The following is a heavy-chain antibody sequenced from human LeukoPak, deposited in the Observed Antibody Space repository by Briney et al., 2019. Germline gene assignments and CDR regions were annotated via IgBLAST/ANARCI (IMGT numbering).Heavy chain of an antibody. CDR1: GGSISSGDYY. Sequence: SQTLSLTCTVSGGSISSGDYYWSWFRQPPGKGLEWIGYIYYSGSTYYNTSLRSRVSISIDTSENQFSLKLTSVTAAETAIYYCARLYTVSRAIDYWGQGTLVIVSS. CDR2: IYYSGST. V-gene: IGHV4-30-4*01. J-gene: IGHJ4*02. D-gene: IGHD2-2*02. CDR3: ARLYTVSRAIDY.